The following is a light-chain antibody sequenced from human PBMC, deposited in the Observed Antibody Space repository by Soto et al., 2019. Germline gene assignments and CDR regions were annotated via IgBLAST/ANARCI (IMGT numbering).Light chain of an antibody. V-gene: IGLV2-14*01. CDR1: SSDVGAYNY. Sequence: QSALTQPASVSGSPGQSITISCTGTSSDVGAYNYVSWYQQHPGKAPKLMIYDVNIRPSGVSNRFSGSKSGNTVSLTISGLQAEDEADYYCTSWTTSTTMKFGGGTKLTVL. CDR2: DVN. CDR3: TSWTTSTTMK. J-gene: IGLJ2*01.